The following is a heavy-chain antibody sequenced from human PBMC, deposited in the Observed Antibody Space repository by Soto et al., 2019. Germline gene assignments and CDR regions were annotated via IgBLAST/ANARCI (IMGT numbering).Heavy chain of an antibody. D-gene: IGHD1-26*01. V-gene: IGHV3-11*05. CDR2: ISSFNVYT. CDR1: GFTFSDYY. CDR3: ARDNESHYATDY. Sequence: QVRLVESGGGLVKPGGSLRLSCAASGFTFSDYYMSWIRQTPGKGLEWLSYISSFNVYTSYADSVKGRFTISRDNAKNSLYLHMNSLRAEDTAVYYCARDNESHYATDYWGQGTLVTVSS. J-gene: IGHJ4*02.